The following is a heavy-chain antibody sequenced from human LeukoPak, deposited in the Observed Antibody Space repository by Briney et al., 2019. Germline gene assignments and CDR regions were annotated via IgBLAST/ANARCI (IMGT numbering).Heavy chain of an antibody. J-gene: IGHJ4*02. CDR2: IKQDGSEK. CDR1: GFTFSSYW. D-gene: IGHD6-13*01. V-gene: IGHV3-7*03. Sequence: PGGSLRLSCAASGFTFSSYWMSWVRQAPGKGLEWVANIKQDGSEKYYVDSVKGRFTISRDNAKNSLYLQMNSLKAEDTAVYYCARDHTIAAADYWGQGTLVTVSS. CDR3: ARDHTIAAADY.